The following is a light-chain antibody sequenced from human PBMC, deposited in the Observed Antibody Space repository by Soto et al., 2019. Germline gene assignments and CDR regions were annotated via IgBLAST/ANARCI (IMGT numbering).Light chain of an antibody. J-gene: IGKJ1*01. CDR3: QQCATSPWT. CDR1: SSVPSIY. V-gene: IGKV3-20*01. CDR2: ATS. Sequence: EIVLTQSPGSLSLSPGERATLSCRASSSVPSIYLAWYQQKPGQAPRVLIYATSSRATGIPDRFSGSGSGTDFTFTISRLEPEDFALYFCQQCATSPWTFGQGTKVEIK.